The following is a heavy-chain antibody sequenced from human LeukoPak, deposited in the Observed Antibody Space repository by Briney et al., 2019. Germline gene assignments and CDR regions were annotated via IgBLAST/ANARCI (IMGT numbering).Heavy chain of an antibody. CDR3: ASASGWYQDY. D-gene: IGHD6-19*01. V-gene: IGHV3-21*01. CDR2: ISSSSSYI. J-gene: IGHJ4*02. CDR1: GFTFSSYS. Sequence: PGGSLRLSCAASGFTFSSYSMNWVRQAPGKGLEWVSSISSSSSYIYYADSVKGRFTISRDNAKNSLYLQMNSLRAEDTAVYYCASASGWYQDYWGQGTLVTVSS.